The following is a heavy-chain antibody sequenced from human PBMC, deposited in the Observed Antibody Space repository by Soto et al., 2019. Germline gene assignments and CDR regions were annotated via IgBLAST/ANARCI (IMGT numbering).Heavy chain of an antibody. CDR2: IIPIFGTA. D-gene: IGHD5-12*01. CDR1: GGTFSSYA. CDR3: ASFRYSGYDSY. J-gene: IGHJ4*02. V-gene: IGHV1-69*06. Sequence: QVQLVQSGAEVKKPGSSVKVSCTASGGTFSSYAISWVRQAPGQGLEWMGGIIPIFGTANSAQKFQGRVTITADKSTSTAYMELSSLRSEDTAVYYCASFRYSGYDSYWGQGTLVTVSS.